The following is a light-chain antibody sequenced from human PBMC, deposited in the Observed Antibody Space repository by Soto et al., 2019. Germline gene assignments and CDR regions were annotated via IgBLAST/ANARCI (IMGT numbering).Light chain of an antibody. J-gene: IGKJ1*01. V-gene: IGKV2-28*01. Sequence: DIVMTQSPLSLPVTPGEPASISCRSSQSLLHSNGYNYLDWYLQKPGQSPQLLIYLGSNRASGVPDRFSGSGSGPDFTLQISRVEAEDVGLYYCMQTLQTPLTFGQGTKVEIK. CDR3: MQTLQTPLT. CDR1: QSLLHSNGYNY. CDR2: LGS.